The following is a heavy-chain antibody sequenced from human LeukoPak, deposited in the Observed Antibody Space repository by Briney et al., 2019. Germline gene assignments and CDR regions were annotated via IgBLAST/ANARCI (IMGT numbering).Heavy chain of an antibody. CDR3: AKTYYYDRSGYFPDAFDI. D-gene: IGHD3-22*01. CDR1: GFSLRSYG. J-gene: IGHJ3*02. CDR2: ISSSSSRI. Sequence: PGGSLRLSCGVSGFSLRSYGMNWVRQAPGKGLEWVSYISSSSSRIYYADSVKGRFTVSRDNAKNSLYLQMNSLRAEDTAVYYCAKTYYYDRSGYFPDAFDIWGQGTMVTVSS. V-gene: IGHV3-48*01.